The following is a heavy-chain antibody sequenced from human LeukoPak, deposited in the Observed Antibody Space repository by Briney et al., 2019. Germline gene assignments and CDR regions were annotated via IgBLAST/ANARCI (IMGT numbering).Heavy chain of an antibody. V-gene: IGHV3-30*02. CDR3: AKDRSAAAGLGSFDI. J-gene: IGHJ3*02. D-gene: IGHD6-13*01. CDR1: GFTFSSYG. CDR2: IRYDGSNK. Sequence: GRSLRLSCAASGFTFSSYGMHWVRQAPGKGLEWVAFIRYDGSNKYYADSVKGRFTISRDNSKNTLYLQMNSLRAEDTAVYYCAKDRSAAAGLGSFDIWGQGTMVTVSS.